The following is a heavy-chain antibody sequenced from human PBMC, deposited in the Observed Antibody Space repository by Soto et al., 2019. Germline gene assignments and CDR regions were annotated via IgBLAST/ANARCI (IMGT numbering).Heavy chain of an antibody. CDR2: IKSKTDGGTT. Sequence: GGSLRLSCAASGFTFSDYYMSWIRQAPGRGLEWVGRIKSKTDGGTTNYAAPVKGRFTISRDDSKNTLYLQMNSLKTEDTAVYFCSTAPTSLWGQGTMVTVYS. CDR1: GFTFSDYY. V-gene: IGHV3-15*01. J-gene: IGHJ4*02. CDR3: STAPTSL.